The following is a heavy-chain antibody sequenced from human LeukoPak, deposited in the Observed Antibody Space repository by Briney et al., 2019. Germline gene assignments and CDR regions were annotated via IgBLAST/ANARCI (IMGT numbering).Heavy chain of an antibody. D-gene: IGHD3-22*01. Sequence: GGSLRLSCAASGLTVSSNYMSWVRQAPGKGLEWVSAISGSGRSTYYADSVKGRFTISRDNSKNTLYLQMNSLRAEDTAVYYCAKDSKDYDSSGYYYVDFDYWGQGTLVTVSS. CDR3: AKDSKDYDSSGYYYVDFDY. CDR2: ISGSGRST. J-gene: IGHJ4*02. V-gene: IGHV3-23*01. CDR1: GLTVSSNY.